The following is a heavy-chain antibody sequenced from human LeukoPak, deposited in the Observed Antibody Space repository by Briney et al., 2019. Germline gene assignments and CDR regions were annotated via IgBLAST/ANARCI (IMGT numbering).Heavy chain of an antibody. Sequence: GGSLRLSCAVSGFTFSGYAMSWVRQAPGKGLEWVSGISGSGGSTYYADSVKGHFTISRDNSKNTLYLQMNSLRAEDTAIYYCAKDLIAYSYGHAGRSNFDYWGQGTLVTVSS. V-gene: IGHV3-23*01. CDR3: AKDLIAYSYGHAGRSNFDY. J-gene: IGHJ4*02. D-gene: IGHD5-18*01. CDR2: ISGSGGST. CDR1: GFTFSGYA.